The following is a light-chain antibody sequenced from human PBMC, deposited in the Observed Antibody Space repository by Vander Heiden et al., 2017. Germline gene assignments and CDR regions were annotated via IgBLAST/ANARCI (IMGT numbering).Light chain of an antibody. V-gene: IGLV2-14*03. J-gene: IGLJ1*01. CDR1: SMDVGGFNF. Sequence: HSALTHPPPCTGSPGKPYTIPCTGTSMDVGGFNFDSWYQQHPGRAPKLMIDDVSDRPSGVADRFSGSTSGNTASLTISGLQAEDEADYYCTSYTSSELYVFGTGTKVTVL. CDR3: TSYTSSELYV. CDR2: DVS.